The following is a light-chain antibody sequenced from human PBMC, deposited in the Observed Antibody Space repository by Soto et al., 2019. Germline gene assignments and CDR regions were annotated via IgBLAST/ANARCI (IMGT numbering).Light chain of an antibody. CDR1: TGAVTSGNY. V-gene: IGLV7-46*01. J-gene: IGLJ3*02. Sequence: QTVVTQEPSLTVSPGGTVTLTCGSSTGAVTSGNYPYWFQKKLGQAPRTLIYDTTNKQSWTPARFSGSLLGGKAALTLAGAQTDDEADYYCLLSYSGTNWVFGGGTKVTVL. CDR2: DTT. CDR3: LLSYSGTNWV.